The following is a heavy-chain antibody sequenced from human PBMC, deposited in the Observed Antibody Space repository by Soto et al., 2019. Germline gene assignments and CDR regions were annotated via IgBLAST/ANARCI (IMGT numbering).Heavy chain of an antibody. V-gene: IGHV4-39*01. J-gene: IGHJ4*02. Sequence: QLQLQESGPGLVKPSETLSLTCTVSGDSISNSDYFWGWIRQPPGRGPEWIGTMYYSGTTYYSPSLKSRVTISVDMSKNQFSLRLNSVTAADTAVYHCTRLKYDYWSGQYMYDVHRWCQGTLVTVSS. CDR3: TRLKYDYWSGQYMYDVHR. CDR2: MYYSGTT. CDR1: GDSISNSDYF. D-gene: IGHD3-3*01.